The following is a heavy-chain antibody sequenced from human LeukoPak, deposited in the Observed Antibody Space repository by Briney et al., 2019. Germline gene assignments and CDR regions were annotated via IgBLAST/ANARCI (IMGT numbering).Heavy chain of an antibody. J-gene: IGHJ3*02. D-gene: IGHD6-13*01. CDR1: GGSISSSSYY. Sequence: SETLSLTCTVSGGSISSSSYYWGWIRQPPGKGLEWIGSIYYSGSTYYNPSLKSRVTISVDTSKNQFSLKLSSVTAADTVVYYCARRRHSSSWTPYDAFDIWGQGTMVTVSS. V-gene: IGHV4-39*01. CDR3: ARRRHSSSWTPYDAFDI. CDR2: IYYSGST.